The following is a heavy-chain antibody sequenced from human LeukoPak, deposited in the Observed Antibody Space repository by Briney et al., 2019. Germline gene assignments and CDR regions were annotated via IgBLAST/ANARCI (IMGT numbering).Heavy chain of an antibody. Sequence: PSETLSLTCTVSGGSISSYYWSWIRQPPGKGLEWIGYIYYSGSTNYNPSLKSRVTISVDTSKNQFSLNLSSVTAADTAVYYCASGADITAAVDYWGQGTLVTVSS. CDR3: ASGADITAAVDY. J-gene: IGHJ4*02. CDR2: IYYSGST. D-gene: IGHD6-13*01. CDR1: GGSISSYY. V-gene: IGHV4-59*08.